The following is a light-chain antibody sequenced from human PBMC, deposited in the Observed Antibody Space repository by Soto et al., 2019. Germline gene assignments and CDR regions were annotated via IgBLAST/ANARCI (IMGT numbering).Light chain of an antibody. CDR1: QSISSW. J-gene: IGKJ1*01. CDR3: QQYDSYCT. V-gene: IGKV1-5*03. CDR2: KAS. Sequence: DIQMTQSPSTLSASVGDRVTITCRASQSISSWLAWYQQKPGKAPKLLIYKASNLESGVPSRFSGSGSGTEFTLTISSLQPDDFATYYCQQYDSYCTFGQGTKVEIK.